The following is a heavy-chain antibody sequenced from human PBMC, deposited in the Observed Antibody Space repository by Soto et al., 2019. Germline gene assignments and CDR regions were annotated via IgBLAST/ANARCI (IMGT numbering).Heavy chain of an antibody. Sequence: NPSETLSLTCTVSGGSISSYYWSWIRQPPGKGLEWIGYIYYSGSTNYNPSLKSRVTISVDTSKNQFSLKLSSVTAADTAVYYCARTPYCGGDCYPDYWGQGTLVTVSS. J-gene: IGHJ4*02. CDR2: IYYSGST. CDR1: GGSISSYY. V-gene: IGHV4-59*01. D-gene: IGHD2-21*02. CDR3: ARTPYCGGDCYPDY.